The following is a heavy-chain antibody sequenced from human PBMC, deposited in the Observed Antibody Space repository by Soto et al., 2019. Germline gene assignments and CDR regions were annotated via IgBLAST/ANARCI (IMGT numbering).Heavy chain of an antibody. V-gene: IGHV5-51*01. Sequence: GESLKISCQGSGYSFTAYWIGWVRQMPGKGLEWMGIIYPGDSDTRYSPSFQGQVTISANKSITTAYLQWSRLKASDTAMYYCERHTKYSSSPPYLDYWGQVTLVTVSS. D-gene: IGHD6-6*01. CDR2: IYPGDSDT. J-gene: IGHJ4*02. CDR1: GYSFTAYW. CDR3: ERHTKYSSSPPYLDY.